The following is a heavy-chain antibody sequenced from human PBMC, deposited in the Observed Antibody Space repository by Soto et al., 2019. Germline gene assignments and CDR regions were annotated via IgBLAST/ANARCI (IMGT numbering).Heavy chain of an antibody. J-gene: IGHJ4*02. D-gene: IGHD6-19*01. CDR2: ISSTTNYI. Sequence: RLSCAASGFTFTRYSMNWVRQAPGKGLEWVASISSTTNYIYYGVSLRGRITISRDNAKNSMYLQMNTLVVYFASFYYCAWRSEDLSSSRGFWGQGTLVTVAS. CDR3: AWRSEDLSSSRGF. V-gene: IGHV3-21*06. CDR1: GFTFTRYS.